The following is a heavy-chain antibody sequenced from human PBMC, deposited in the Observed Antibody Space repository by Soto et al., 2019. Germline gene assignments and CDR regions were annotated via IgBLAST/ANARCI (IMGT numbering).Heavy chain of an antibody. V-gene: IGHV5-51*01. CDR1: VDRFSRSW. CDR2: IYPGDSDT. CDR3: ARTAAAGKYYYGMDV. J-gene: IGHJ6*04. D-gene: IGHD6-13*01. Sequence: GEAQQISCERPVDRFSRSWICSERQIHGKGLEWMGIIYPGDSDTRYSPSFQGQVTISADKSISTAYLQWSSLKASDTAMYYCARTAAAGKYYYGMDVSGEGTTRSVSS.